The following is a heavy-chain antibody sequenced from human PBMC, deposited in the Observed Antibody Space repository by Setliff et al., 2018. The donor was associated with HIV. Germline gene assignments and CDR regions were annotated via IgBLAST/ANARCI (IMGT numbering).Heavy chain of an antibody. Sequence: SGPTLVNPTETLTLTCNFSGFSPSSAGMAVGWIRQPPGKALEWLALIYWNNQKRYSPSLKTRLNIVADSSKNQVVLKLTNMDPVDTATYYCAYSGRQLRGPYFDFWGQGTPVTVSS. V-gene: IGHV2-5*01. J-gene: IGHJ4*02. CDR3: AYSGRQLRGPYFDF. CDR1: GFSPSSAGMA. D-gene: IGHD1-1*01. CDR2: IYWNNQK.